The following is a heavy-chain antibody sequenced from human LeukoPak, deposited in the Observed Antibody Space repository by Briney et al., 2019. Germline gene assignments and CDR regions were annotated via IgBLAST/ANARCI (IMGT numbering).Heavy chain of an antibody. CDR1: GGSFSTYY. V-gene: IGHV4-59*12. Sequence: SETLSLTCAVYGGSFSTYYWSWIRQPPGKGLEWIGYIYYSGSTNYNPSLKSRVTISVDTSKNQFSLKLNSVTAADTAVYYCARDRLRWPKIDYWGQGTLVTVSS. D-gene: IGHD4-23*01. CDR2: IYYSGST. J-gene: IGHJ4*02. CDR3: ARDRLRWPKIDY.